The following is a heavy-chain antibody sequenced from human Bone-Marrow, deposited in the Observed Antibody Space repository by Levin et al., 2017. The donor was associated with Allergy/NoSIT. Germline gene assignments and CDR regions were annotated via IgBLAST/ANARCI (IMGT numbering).Heavy chain of an antibody. D-gene: IGHD3-22*01. Sequence: ASVKVSCTASGYPFSSHGIIWVRQAPGQGLEWMGWIRPYNGNTKYAPKFRGRVTLTTDTSTSTVSMDLRSLRFDDTAVYFCARVADSDNSAYYYEWYFDLWGRGTQVTVSS. J-gene: IGHJ2*01. V-gene: IGHV1-18*01. CDR3: ARVADSDNSAYYYEWYFDL. CDR1: GYPFSSHG. CDR2: IRPYNGNT.